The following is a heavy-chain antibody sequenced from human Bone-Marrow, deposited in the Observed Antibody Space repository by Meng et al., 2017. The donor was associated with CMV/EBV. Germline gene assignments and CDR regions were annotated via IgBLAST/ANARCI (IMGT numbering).Heavy chain of an antibody. CDR3: ARGGSHYDFWSENFDY. V-gene: IGHV4-34*01. D-gene: IGHD3-3*01. CDR2: INHSGST. Sequence: GSLRLSCAVYGGSFSGYYWSWIRQSPGKGLEWIGEINHSGSTNYNPSLKSRVTISVDTSKDQFSLKLSSVTAADTAVYYCARGGSHYDFWSENFDYWGQGTLVTVSS. CDR1: GGSFSGYY. J-gene: IGHJ4*02.